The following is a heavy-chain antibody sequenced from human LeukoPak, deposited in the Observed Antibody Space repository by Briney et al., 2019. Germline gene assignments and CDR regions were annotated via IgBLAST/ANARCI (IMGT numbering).Heavy chain of an antibody. CDR3: ARRSIAAAGPSDY. Sequence: GGSPRLSCAASGFTFDDYAMHWVRQAPGKGLEWVSGISWNSGSIGYADSVKGRFTISRDNSKNTLYLQMNSLRAEDTAVYYCARRSIAAAGPSDYWGQGTLVTVSS. D-gene: IGHD6-13*01. CDR1: GFTFDDYA. V-gene: IGHV3-9*01. J-gene: IGHJ4*02. CDR2: ISWNSGSI.